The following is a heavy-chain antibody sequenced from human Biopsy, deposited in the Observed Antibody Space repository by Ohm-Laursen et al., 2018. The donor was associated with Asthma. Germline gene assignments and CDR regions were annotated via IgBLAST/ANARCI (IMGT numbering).Heavy chain of an antibody. Sequence: EASVKVSCKTSGDTFGTSAFSWVRQAPGQGLERMGGVIPLLDTGDYAQKFQGRVTITADESTSTAYMEVTSLRSEDTAIYYCARCQVGYSSGWSLLLKKIYYSGMDVWGQGTAVTVSS. V-gene: IGHV1-69*13. CDR1: GDTFGTSA. CDR2: VIPLLDTG. J-gene: IGHJ6*02. CDR3: ARCQVGYSSGWSLLLKKIYYSGMDV. D-gene: IGHD6-19*01.